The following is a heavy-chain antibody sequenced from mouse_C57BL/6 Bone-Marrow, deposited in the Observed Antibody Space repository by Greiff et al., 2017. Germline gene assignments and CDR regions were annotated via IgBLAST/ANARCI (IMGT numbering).Heavy chain of an antibody. CDR3: ARSGNDYDGDY. CDR1: GYTFTSYG. Sequence: QVQLQQSGAELARPGASVKLSCKASGYTFTSYGISWVKQRTGQGLEWIGEIYPRSGNTYYNEKFKGKATLTADKSSSTAYMELLSLTSEDSAVYFCARSGNDYDGDYWGQGTTLTVSS. D-gene: IGHD2-4*01. CDR2: IYPRSGNT. J-gene: IGHJ2*01. V-gene: IGHV1-81*01.